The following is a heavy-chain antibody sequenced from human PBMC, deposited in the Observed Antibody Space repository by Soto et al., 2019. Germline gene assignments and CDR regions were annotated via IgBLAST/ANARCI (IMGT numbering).Heavy chain of an antibody. V-gene: IGHV3-23*01. CDR1: GFTFSRYA. CDR2: ISGSGADS. Sequence: EVQLLESGGGLVQPGGSLRLSCAASGFTFSRYAMSWVRQAPGKGLERVSAISGSGADSYDADSVKGRFIISRDNSKNTLSLKMNSLRAEDTAVYYCARDRDSDTFFPYFYGMDVWGQGTTVTVSS. D-gene: IGHD3-16*01. J-gene: IGHJ6*02. CDR3: ARDRDSDTFFPYFYGMDV.